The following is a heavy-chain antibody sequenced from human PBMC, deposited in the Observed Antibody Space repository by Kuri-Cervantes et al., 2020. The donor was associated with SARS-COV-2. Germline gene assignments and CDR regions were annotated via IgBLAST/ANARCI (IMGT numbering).Heavy chain of an antibody. CDR1: GYTLTELS. V-gene: IGHV1-24*01. D-gene: IGHD6-13*01. J-gene: IGHJ4*02. CDR2: FDPEDGET. Sequence: ASVKVSCKVSGYTLTELSMHWVRQAPGKGLEWMGGFDPEDGETIYAQKFQGRVTMTEDTSTDTAYMELSGLRSEDTAVYYCATIAAAGTHPARDNHSYYFDYWGQGTLVTVSS. CDR3: ATIAAAGTHPARDNHSYYFDY.